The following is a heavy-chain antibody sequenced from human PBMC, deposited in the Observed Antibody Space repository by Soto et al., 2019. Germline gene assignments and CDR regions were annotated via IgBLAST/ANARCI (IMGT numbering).Heavy chain of an antibody. Sequence: SETLSLTCTVSGGSISSSSYYWGWIRQPPGKGLEWIGSIYYSGSTYYNPSLKSRVTISVDTSKNQFSLKLSSVTAADTAVYYCTRAYNCNYPPQNWFDPWGQGTLVTVSS. D-gene: IGHD1-7*01. V-gene: IGHV4-39*01. CDR2: IYYSGST. J-gene: IGHJ5*02. CDR3: TRAYNCNYPPQNWFDP. CDR1: GGSISSSSYY.